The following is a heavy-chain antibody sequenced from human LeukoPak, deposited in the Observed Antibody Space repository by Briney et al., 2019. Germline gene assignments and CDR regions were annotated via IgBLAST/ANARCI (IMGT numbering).Heavy chain of an antibody. CDR1: GGSISSYY. CDR3: ARTQIAVAGTGFDY. Sequence: PSETLSLTCTVSGGSISSYYWSWIRQPPGKGLEWIGYIYYSGGTNYNPSLKSRVTISVDTSKNQFSLKLSSVTAADTAVYYCARTQIAVAGTGFDYWGQGTLVTVSS. V-gene: IGHV4-59*01. J-gene: IGHJ4*02. D-gene: IGHD6-19*01. CDR2: IYYSGGT.